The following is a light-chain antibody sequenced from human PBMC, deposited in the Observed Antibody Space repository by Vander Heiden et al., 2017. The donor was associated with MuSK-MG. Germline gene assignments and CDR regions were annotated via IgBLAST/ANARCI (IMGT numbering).Light chain of an antibody. CDR2: DKN. V-gene: IGLV1-51*01. Sequence: QSVLTQSPSVSAAPGQKVTISCSGSSSNIGNNYVSWYQQLPGTAPKLLIYDKNKRPSGIPDRFSGSKSGTSATLGITGLQTGDEADYYCGTWDSSLGAWVFGGGTKLTVL. J-gene: IGLJ3*02. CDR1: SSNIGNNY. CDR3: GTWDSSLGAWV.